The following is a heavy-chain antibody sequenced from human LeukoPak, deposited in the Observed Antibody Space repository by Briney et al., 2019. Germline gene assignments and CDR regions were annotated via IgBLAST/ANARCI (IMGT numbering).Heavy chain of an antibody. V-gene: IGHV3-7*01. CDR1: GFTFSSYW. J-gene: IGHJ4*02. CDR2: IKQDGSEK. Sequence: PGGSLRLSCAASGFTFSSYWMSWVRQAPGKGLEWVANIKQDGSEKYYVDSVKSRFTISRDNAKNSLYLQMNSLRAEDTAVYYCAREKGTPGDSIWWYFDYWGQGTLVTVSS. CDR3: AREKGTPGDSIWWYFDY. D-gene: IGHD2-15*01.